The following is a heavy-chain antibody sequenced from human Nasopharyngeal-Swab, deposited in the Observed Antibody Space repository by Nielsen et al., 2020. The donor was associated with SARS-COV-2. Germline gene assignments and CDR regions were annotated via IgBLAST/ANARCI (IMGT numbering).Heavy chain of an antibody. CDR2: INHSGAT. Sequence: SETLSLTFAAYGASFSSYYWSWIRQSPGKGLDWIAEINHSGATNYTPSLKSRVTISVDTSKNQLSLKVTSVTAADTAVYFCARRTSANYRPGFESWGQGSLVTVSS. D-gene: IGHD1-7*01. CDR3: ARRTSANYRPGFES. V-gene: IGHV4-34*01. J-gene: IGHJ4*02. CDR1: GASFSSYY.